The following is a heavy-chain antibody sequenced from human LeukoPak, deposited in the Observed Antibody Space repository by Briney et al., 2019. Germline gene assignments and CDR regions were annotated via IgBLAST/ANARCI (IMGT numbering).Heavy chain of an antibody. J-gene: IGHJ6*02. Sequence: PSETLSLTCTVSGGSISSYYWSWIRQPPGKGLEWMGYINYSGSTNYNPSLKSRVTISVDSSKNQFSLKLSSVTAADTAVYYCARVSDYVWGSYRYQYDYGWDVWGQGTTVTVSS. CDR3: ARVSDYVWGSYRYQYDYGWDV. CDR2: INYSGST. V-gene: IGHV4-59*01. D-gene: IGHD3-16*02. CDR1: GGSISSYY.